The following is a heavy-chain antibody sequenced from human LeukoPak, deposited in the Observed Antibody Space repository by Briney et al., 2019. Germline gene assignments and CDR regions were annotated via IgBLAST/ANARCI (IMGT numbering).Heavy chain of an antibody. CDR1: GFTFSGSA. D-gene: IGHD2-2*01. CDR3: AKDRYDCSTKICQPWDYSYMDV. V-gene: IGHV3-30*02. CDR2: IRFDGGDT. Sequence: GGSLRLSRAASGFTFSGSALQWFRKAPGKGLEWVAFIRFDGGDTYYAGSVKGRFTISRDNSKNTVYLQMNSLRDEDTAVYYCAKDRYDCSTKICQPWDYSYMDVWGKGTTVTVS. J-gene: IGHJ6*03.